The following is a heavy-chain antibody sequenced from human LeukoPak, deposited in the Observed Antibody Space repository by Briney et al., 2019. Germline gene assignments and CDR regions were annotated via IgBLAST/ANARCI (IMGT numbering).Heavy chain of an antibody. V-gene: IGHV4-59*01. CDR1: GGSISSYY. CDR3: ARDPYYYDNRGDTFDI. Sequence: ETLSLTCTVSGGSISSYYWGWIRQPPGKGLEWIGYIYYSGSTNYNPSLKSRVTISVDTSKNQFSLKLSSVTAADTAVCYCARDPYYYDNRGDTFDIWGQGTMVTVSS. CDR2: IYYSGST. D-gene: IGHD3-22*01. J-gene: IGHJ3*02.